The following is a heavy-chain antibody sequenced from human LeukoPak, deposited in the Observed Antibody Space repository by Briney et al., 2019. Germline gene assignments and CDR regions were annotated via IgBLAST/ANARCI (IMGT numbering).Heavy chain of an antibody. J-gene: IGHJ4*02. CDR1: GFTFSSYG. CDR3: AKHRFESGGYHSTD. Sequence: GKSLRLSCAASGFTFSSYGIHWVRQAPGKGLAWVSTISGGSGSTYCADSVKGRFTISRDNSKNTLYLQMNSLRDEDTAVYYCAKHRFESGGYHSTDWGQGTLVTVSS. CDR2: ISGGSGST. D-gene: IGHD3-22*01. V-gene: IGHV3-23*01.